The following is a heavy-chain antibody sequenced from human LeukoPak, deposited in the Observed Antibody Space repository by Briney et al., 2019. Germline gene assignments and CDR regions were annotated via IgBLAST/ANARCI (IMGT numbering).Heavy chain of an antibody. D-gene: IGHD6-19*01. J-gene: IGHJ4*02. CDR2: IWYDGSNK. CDR3: ARDSSQWLADY. V-gene: IGHV3-33*01. Sequence: SGGSLRLSCAASGFTFSSYGMHWVRQAPGKGLEWVAVIWYDGSNKNYADSVKGRFTVSRDNSKNTLYLQMNSLRAEDTAVYYCARDSSQWLADYWGQGTLVTVSS. CDR1: GFTFSSYG.